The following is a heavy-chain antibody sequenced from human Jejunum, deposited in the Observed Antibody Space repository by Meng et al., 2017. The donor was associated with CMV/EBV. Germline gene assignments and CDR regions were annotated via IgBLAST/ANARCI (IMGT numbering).Heavy chain of an antibody. D-gene: IGHD3-10*01. J-gene: IGHJ4*02. V-gene: IGHV1-18*01. CDR2: KREKKGEK. CDR3: ARDTYYGAGSIYDPIDF. Sequence: ERKAKEKGKEWKGRKREKKGEKRYEKKKKGRVTVKTERSKRKANMELRRLRSDDTAMYYCARDTYYGAGSIYDPIDFWGQGTLVTVSS.